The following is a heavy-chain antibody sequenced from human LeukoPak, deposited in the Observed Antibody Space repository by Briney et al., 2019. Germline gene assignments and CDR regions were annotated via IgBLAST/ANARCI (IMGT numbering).Heavy chain of an antibody. CDR2: ISWNSGSI. J-gene: IGHJ4*02. CDR1: GFTFDDYA. CDR3: IRGELLTGPFDY. D-gene: IGHD1-26*01. Sequence: PGGSLRLSSAASGFTFDDYAMHWVRQAPGKGLEWVSGISWNSGSIGYADSVKGRFTISRDNAKNSLYLQMNSLRAEDTALYYCIRGELLTGPFDYWGQGTLVTVSS. V-gene: IGHV3-9*01.